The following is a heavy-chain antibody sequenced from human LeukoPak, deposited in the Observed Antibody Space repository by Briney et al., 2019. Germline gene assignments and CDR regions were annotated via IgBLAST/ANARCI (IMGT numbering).Heavy chain of an antibody. CDR3: ATLAAAGYYFDY. J-gene: IGHJ4*02. CDR2: FDPEDGET. D-gene: IGHD6-13*01. V-gene: IGHV1-24*01. CDR1: GYTLTVLS. Sequence: ASVKVSCKVSGYTLTVLSMHWVRQAPGKGLEWMGGFDPEDGETIYAQKFQGRVTMTEDTSTDTAYMELSSLRSEDTAVYYCATLAAAGYYFDYWGQGTLVTVSS.